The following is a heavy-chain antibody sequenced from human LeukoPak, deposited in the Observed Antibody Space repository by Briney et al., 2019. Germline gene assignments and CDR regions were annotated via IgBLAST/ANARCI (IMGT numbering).Heavy chain of an antibody. J-gene: IGHJ4*02. Sequence: SETLSLTCAVHGGSFSGYYWSWIRQPPGKGLEWIGEINHSGSTNYNPSLKSRVTISVDTSKNQFSLKLSSVTAADTAVYYCARVVAATPYYFDYWGQGTLVTVSS. V-gene: IGHV4-34*01. D-gene: IGHD2-15*01. CDR3: ARVVAATPYYFDY. CDR2: INHSGST. CDR1: GGSFSGYY.